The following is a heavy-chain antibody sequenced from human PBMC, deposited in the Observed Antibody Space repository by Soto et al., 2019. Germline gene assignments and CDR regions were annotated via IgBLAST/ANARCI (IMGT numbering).Heavy chain of an antibody. Sequence: GGSLRLSCAASGFTFSDYYMSWIRQAPGKGLEWVSYISSSGSTIYYADSVKGRFTISRDNAKNSLYLQMNSLRAEDTVFYYGAKAARRGAGVLDIWGKGTMVTVSS. CDR3: AKAARRGAGVLDI. D-gene: IGHD6-6*01. CDR1: GFTFSDYY. CDR2: ISSSGSTI. J-gene: IGHJ3*02. V-gene: IGHV3-11*01.